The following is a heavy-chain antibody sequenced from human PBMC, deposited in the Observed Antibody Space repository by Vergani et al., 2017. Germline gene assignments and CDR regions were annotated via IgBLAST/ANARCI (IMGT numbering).Heavy chain of an antibody. Sequence: QSQLVQSGAEVRKPGASLKVSCKSFNYTFRSFGITWVRQAPGQGLEWMGWISGFSGDTNYAQKFQDRVTMTTDTSTATAYMELRNLRSDDTAVYYCAGGFPWDYDIMTGPRGYVYAMDVWGQGTAVTVS. CDR2: ISGFSGDT. D-gene: IGHD3-9*01. V-gene: IGHV1-18*01. CDR3: AGGFPWDYDIMTGPRGYVYAMDV. J-gene: IGHJ6*02. CDR1: NYTFRSFG.